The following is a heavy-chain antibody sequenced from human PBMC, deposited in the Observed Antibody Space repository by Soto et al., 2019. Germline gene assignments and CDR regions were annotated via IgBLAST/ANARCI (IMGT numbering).Heavy chain of an antibody. V-gene: IGHV3-23*01. CDR3: AKLSRATRYSQLDS. D-gene: IGHD2-15*01. Sequence: EVQLLESGGGLVQPGGSLRLSCAASGFTFSGYAMTWVRQAPGKGLEWVSTISDDGDNTYYVDSVKGRFTISRDNSKNSLSLQINSLRAEDTAIYYCAKLSRATRYSQLDSWGQGTLVTVSS. J-gene: IGHJ4*02. CDR2: ISDDGDNT. CDR1: GFTFSGYA.